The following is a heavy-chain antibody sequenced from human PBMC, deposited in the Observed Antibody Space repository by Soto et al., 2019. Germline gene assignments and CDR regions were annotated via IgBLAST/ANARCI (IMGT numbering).Heavy chain of an antibody. CDR3: ARVRITMVRGVISKATNWFDP. J-gene: IGHJ5*02. CDR1: GGSFSGYY. D-gene: IGHD3-10*01. Sequence: SETLSLTCAVYGGSFSGYYWSWIRQPPGKGLEWIGEINHSGSTNYNPSLKSRVTITGGMSKNQFSLKLGSVTAADTAVYYCARVRITMVRGVISKATNWFDPWGQGTLVTVSS. V-gene: IGHV4-34*01. CDR2: INHSGST.